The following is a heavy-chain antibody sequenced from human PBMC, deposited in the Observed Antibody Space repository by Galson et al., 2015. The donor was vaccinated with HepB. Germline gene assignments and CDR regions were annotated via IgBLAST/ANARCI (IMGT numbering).Heavy chain of an antibody. V-gene: IGHV3-48*02. CDR1: GFTFSSYR. CDR3: ARLNPYSSSWLPYDAFDI. D-gene: IGHD6-13*01. CDR2: ISSSGKTT. Sequence: SLRLSCAASGFTFSSYRMNWVRQAPGKGLEWLSYISSSGKTTYYTDSVRGRFIISRDNAKNSLHLQMSSLRDEDTAVYYCARLNPYSSSWLPYDAFDIWGQGTMVTVSS. J-gene: IGHJ3*02.